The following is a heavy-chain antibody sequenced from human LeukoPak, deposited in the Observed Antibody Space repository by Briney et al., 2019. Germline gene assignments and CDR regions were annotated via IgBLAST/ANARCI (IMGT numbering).Heavy chain of an antibody. CDR3: ASDSSGYYDPYAFDI. CDR2: IYTSGST. V-gene: IGHV4-61*02. D-gene: IGHD3-22*01. CDR1: GGSISSGSYC. J-gene: IGHJ3*02. Sequence: SETLSLTCTVSGGSISSGSYCWSWIRQPAGKGLEWIGRIYTSGSTNYNPSLKSRVTISVDTSNNQFSLKLSSVTAADTAVYYCASDSSGYYDPYAFDIWGQGTMVTVSS.